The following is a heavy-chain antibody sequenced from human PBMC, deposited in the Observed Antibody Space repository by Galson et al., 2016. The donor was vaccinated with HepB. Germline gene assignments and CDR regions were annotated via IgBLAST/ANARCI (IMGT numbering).Heavy chain of an antibody. J-gene: IGHJ4*02. V-gene: IGHV5-51*01. D-gene: IGHD2/OR15-2a*01. CDR1: GYIFTSYW. CDR2: IDPGDSDA. Sequence: QSGAEVKKPGESLKISCKASGYIFTSYWIGWVRQMPGEGLEWMGIIDPGDSDARYRLSFQGQVTISADRSINTAYLQWSSLRASDTAVYYCARHFYGDSSRFLLDFWGQGTLFSVSS. CDR3: ARHFYGDSSRFLLDF.